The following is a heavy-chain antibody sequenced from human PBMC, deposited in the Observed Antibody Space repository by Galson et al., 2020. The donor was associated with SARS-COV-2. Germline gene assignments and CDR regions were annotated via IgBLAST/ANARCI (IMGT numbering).Heavy chain of an antibody. CDR3: AKEGRGPYYYGSGSYPGDY. D-gene: IGHD3-10*01. J-gene: IGHJ4*02. Sequence: GESLKISCAASGFTFSSYGMHWVRQAPGKGLEWVAVISYDGSNKYYADSVKGRFTISRDNSKNTLYLQMNSLRAEDTAVYYCAKEGRGPYYYGSGSYPGDYWGQGTLVTVSS. CDR2: ISYDGSNK. CDR1: GFTFSSYG. V-gene: IGHV3-30*18.